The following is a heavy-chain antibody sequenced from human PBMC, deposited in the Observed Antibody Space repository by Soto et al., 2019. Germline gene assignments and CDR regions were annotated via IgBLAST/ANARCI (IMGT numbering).Heavy chain of an antibody. CDR1: GYSFTSYW. D-gene: IGHD6-13*01. V-gene: IGHV5-51*01. Sequence: EVQLVQSGAEVKKPGESLKISCKGSGYSFTSYWIGWVRQMPGKGLEWMGIIYPGDSDTRYSPSFQGQVTISADKSIITAYLQCSSLQASDTAMYYCARTSAAGKYYYGMDVWGQGTTVTVSS. J-gene: IGHJ6*02. CDR3: ARTSAAGKYYYGMDV. CDR2: IYPGDSDT.